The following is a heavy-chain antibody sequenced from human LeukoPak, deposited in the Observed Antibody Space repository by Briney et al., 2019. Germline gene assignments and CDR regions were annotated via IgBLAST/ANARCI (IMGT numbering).Heavy chain of an antibody. D-gene: IGHD3-10*01. V-gene: IGHV4-34*01. CDR2: INHSGST. CDR3: ARKGYYGSGSYSRVYYYGMDV. Sequence: PSETLSLTCAVYGGSFSGYYWSWIRQPPGKGLEWIREINHSGSTNYNPSLKSRVTISVDTSKNQFSLKLSSVTAADTAVYYCARKGYYGSGSYSRVYYYGMDVWGQGTTVTVSS. CDR1: GGSFSGYY. J-gene: IGHJ6*02.